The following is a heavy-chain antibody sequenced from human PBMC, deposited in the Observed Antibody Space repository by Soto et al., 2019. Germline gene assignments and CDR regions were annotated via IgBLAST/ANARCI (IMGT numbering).Heavy chain of an antibody. Sequence: ASVKVSCKVSGYTLTELSMHWVRQAPGKGLEWMGGFDPEDGETIYAQKFQGRVTMTEDTSTDTAYMELSSLRSEDTAVYYCATKGYCSSTSCSQDYYYYMDVWGKGTTVTVS. V-gene: IGHV1-24*01. D-gene: IGHD2-2*01. CDR2: FDPEDGET. J-gene: IGHJ6*03. CDR1: GYTLTELS. CDR3: ATKGYCSSTSCSQDYYYYMDV.